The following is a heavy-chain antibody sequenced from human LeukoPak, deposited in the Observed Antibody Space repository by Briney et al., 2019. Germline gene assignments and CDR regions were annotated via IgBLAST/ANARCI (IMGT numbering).Heavy chain of an antibody. CDR3: AREGYYGSGSPPSLYFDY. D-gene: IGHD3-10*01. CDR2: TSSDLNVK. Sequence: AGGSLRLSCAASGFTFRNYVIHWVRQAPGKGLEWVAVTSSDLNVKLYADSVMGRFTISRDNSRSTLYLQMNSLRPEDTAIYYCAREGYYGSGSPPSLYFDYWGQGTLVTVSS. V-gene: IGHV3-30-3*01. J-gene: IGHJ4*02. CDR1: GFTFRNYV.